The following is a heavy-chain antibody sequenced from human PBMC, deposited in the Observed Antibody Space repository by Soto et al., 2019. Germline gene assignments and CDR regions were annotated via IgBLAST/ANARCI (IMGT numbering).Heavy chain of an antibody. CDR3: ASHPRDSSGYWYYFDY. CDR1: GFTFSSHS. J-gene: IGHJ4*02. Sequence: EVQLVESGGGLVKPGGSLRLSCAASGFTFSSHSMNWVRQAPGKGLEWVSSISSSSTYIYYADSVKGRFTISRDNAKNSLYLQMNSLRPEDTAVYYCASHPRDSSGYWYYFDYWGQGTLVTVSS. D-gene: IGHD3-22*01. CDR2: ISSSSTYI. V-gene: IGHV3-21*01.